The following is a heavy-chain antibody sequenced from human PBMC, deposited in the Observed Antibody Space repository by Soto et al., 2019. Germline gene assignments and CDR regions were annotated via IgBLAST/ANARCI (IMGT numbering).Heavy chain of an antibody. CDR3: ARDRYSSGNWFDP. V-gene: IGHV1-8*01. Sequence: ALVKVSCKASGYTFTSYDINWVRQATGQGLEWMGWMNPNSGNTGYAQKFQGRVTMTMNTSISTAYMELSSLRSEDTAVYYCARDRYSSGNWFDPWGQGTQVTVSS. J-gene: IGHJ5*02. CDR1: GYTFTSYD. D-gene: IGHD6-19*01. CDR2: MNPNSGNT.